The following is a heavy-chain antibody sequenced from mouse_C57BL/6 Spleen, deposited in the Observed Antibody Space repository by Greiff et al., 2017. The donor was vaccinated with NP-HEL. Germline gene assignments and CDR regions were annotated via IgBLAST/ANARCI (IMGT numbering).Heavy chain of an antibody. CDR1: GYTFTSYW. D-gene: IGHD1-1*01. J-gene: IGHJ4*01. Sequence: VQLQQSGAELVKPGASVKLSCKASGYTFTSYWMHWVKQRPGQGLEWIGMIHPNSGSTNYNEKFKSKATLTVDKSSSTAYMQLSSLTSEDSAVYYCAKSTVVAPYYAMDYWGQGTSVTVSS. V-gene: IGHV1-64*01. CDR2: IHPNSGST. CDR3: AKSTVVAPYYAMDY.